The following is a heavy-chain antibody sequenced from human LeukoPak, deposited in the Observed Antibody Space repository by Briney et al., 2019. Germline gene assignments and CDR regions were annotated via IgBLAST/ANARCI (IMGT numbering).Heavy chain of an antibody. CDR1: GFTFSSYA. V-gene: IGHV3-23*01. J-gene: IGHJ4*02. CDR3: AKVEVAAAGHPDLDY. Sequence: GGSLRLSCAASGFTFSSYAMSWVRQAPGKGLEWVSAISGSGGSTYYADSVKGRFTISRDNSKNTLYLQVNSLRAEDTAVYYCAKVEVAAAGHPDLDYWGQGTLVTVSS. CDR2: ISGSGGST. D-gene: IGHD6-13*01.